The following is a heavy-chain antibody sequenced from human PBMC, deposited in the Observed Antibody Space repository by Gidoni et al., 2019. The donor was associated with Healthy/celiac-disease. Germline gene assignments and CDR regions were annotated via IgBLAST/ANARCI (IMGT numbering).Heavy chain of an antibody. CDR3: ARGRWRTTDNWFDP. V-gene: IGHV4-39*07. CDR2: IYYSGST. D-gene: IGHD4-17*01. J-gene: IGHJ5*02. CDR1: GGSISSSRYY. Sequence: QLQLQESVPGLVKPSETLSLTRTFSGGSISSSRYYWGWIRQPPGKGLEWIGSIYYSGSTYYNPSLKSRVTISVDTSKNQFSLKLSAVTAADTAVYYCARGRWRTTDNWFDPWGQGTLVTVSS.